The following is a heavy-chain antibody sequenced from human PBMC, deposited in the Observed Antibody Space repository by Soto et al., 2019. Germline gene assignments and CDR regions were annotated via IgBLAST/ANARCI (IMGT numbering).Heavy chain of an antibody. Sequence: EVQLVESGGDLVQPGGSLRLSCSASGFTFSIYAMHWVRQAPGKGLEYVSSISTDGGNTYYADSVKGRFTISRDNSKNTVYLQMSSLRAEDTAVYYCVKGEYYYDSSGYYPFDYWGQGTLVTVSS. CDR2: ISTDGGNT. J-gene: IGHJ4*02. V-gene: IGHV3-64D*06. D-gene: IGHD3-22*01. CDR3: VKGEYYYDSSGYYPFDY. CDR1: GFTFSIYA.